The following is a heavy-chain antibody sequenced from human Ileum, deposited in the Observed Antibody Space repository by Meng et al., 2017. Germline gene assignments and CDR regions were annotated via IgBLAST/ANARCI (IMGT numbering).Heavy chain of an antibody. J-gene: IGHJ5*02. CDR3: ARDRPHNWFDP. Sequence: GESLKIPCAASGFTFSSYWMHWVRQVPGKGLVWVSRIDNDGTSAIYADSVKGRFTTSRDNAKNVLYLQMNSLRAEDTAVYYCARDRPHNWFDPWGQGTLVTVSS. V-gene: IGHV3-74*01. CDR2: IDNDGTSA. CDR1: GFTFSSYW.